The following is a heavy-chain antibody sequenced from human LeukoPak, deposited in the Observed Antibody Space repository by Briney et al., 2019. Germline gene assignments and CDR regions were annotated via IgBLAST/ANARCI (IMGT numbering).Heavy chain of an antibody. J-gene: IGHJ4*02. CDR3: ARAGYSSGWYCFDY. D-gene: IGHD6-19*01. V-gene: IGHV1-2*06. Sequence: ASVKVSCKASGYTFTGYYMHWVRQAPGQGLEWMGRINPNSGGTNYAQKFQGRVTITADESTSTAYMELSSLRSEDTAVYYCARAGYSSGWYCFDYWGQGTLVTVSS. CDR2: INPNSGGT. CDR1: GYTFTGYY.